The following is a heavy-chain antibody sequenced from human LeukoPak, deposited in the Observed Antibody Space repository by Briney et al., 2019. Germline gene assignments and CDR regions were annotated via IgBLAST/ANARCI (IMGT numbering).Heavy chain of an antibody. V-gene: IGHV3-7*01. D-gene: IGHD6-19*01. Sequence: GGSLRLSCAASGFTFSSYRMSWVRQAPGKGLEWVANIKQDGGEKYYVDSVKGRFTISRDNALNSLYLQMNSLRAEDTAVYYCARDRSVADTYYYGMDVWGQGTTVTVSS. CDR3: ARDRSVADTYYYGMDV. CDR2: IKQDGGEK. CDR1: GFTFSSYR. J-gene: IGHJ6*02.